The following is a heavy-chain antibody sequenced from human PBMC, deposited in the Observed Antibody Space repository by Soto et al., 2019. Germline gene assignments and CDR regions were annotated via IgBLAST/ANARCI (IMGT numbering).Heavy chain of an antibody. D-gene: IGHD3-10*01. CDR2: IYHRGTT. J-gene: IGHJ5*01. CDR1: GDSMTDYY. Sequence: QVQLQESGPGLVKPSETLSLTCTVSGDSMTDYYWSWVRQSPGKRLEWIGYIYHRGTTKYNPSLRDRVTVSIDIFKSQFSLELTSLSAADTAIYYCAAERGLWFGELSQGWFDPWGQGTLVTVSS. V-gene: IGHV4-59*01. CDR3: AAERGLWFGELSQGWFDP.